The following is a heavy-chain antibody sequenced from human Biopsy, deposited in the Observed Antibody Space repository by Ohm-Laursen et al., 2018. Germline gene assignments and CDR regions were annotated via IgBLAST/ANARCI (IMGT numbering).Heavy chain of an antibody. CDR2: ISDTGTT. D-gene: IGHD3-3*01. Sequence: SETLSLTCTVSGGSIGGSGYYWSWIRQPPGKGLEWIGYISDTGTTNYNPSLRGRVAMSVDTSKNQFSLQLTSVTAAGTAMFFCARLFRLDDYWNDDPPDGLDVWGQGTMVTVSS. V-gene: IGHV4-61*08. CDR3: ARLFRLDDYWNDDPPDGLDV. CDR1: GGSIGGSGYY. J-gene: IGHJ3*01.